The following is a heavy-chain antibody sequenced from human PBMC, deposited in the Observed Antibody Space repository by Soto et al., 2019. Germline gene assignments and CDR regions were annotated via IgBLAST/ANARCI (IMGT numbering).Heavy chain of an antibody. CDR2: IYYSGST. CDR3: ARSPITMVRGDPWFDP. V-gene: IGHV4-39*01. J-gene: IGHJ5*02. CDR1: GGSISSSSYY. Sequence: SDTLSLTCTVSGGSISSSSYYWGWIRQPPGKGLEWIGSIYYSGSTYYNPSLKSRVTISADTSKNQFSLKLSSVTAADTAVYYCARSPITMVRGDPWFDPWGQGTLVTVSS. D-gene: IGHD3-10*01.